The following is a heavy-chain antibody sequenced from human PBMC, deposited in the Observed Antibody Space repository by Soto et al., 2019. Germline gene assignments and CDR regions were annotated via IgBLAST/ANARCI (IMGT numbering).Heavy chain of an antibody. Sequence: VQLVQSGAEVKKPGSSVKVSCKASGGTFSSYAISWMRQAPGQGLEWMAGIIPLFGAPNYAQKFRGRVTITANDSTSSTYMELSRLPSYDTAVYFCGRARGFRSFHSGMDVWGQGPTVTVSS. D-gene: IGHD6-19*01. CDR3: GRARGFRSFHSGMDV. CDR2: IIPLFGAP. J-gene: IGHJ6*02. CDR1: GGTFSSYA. V-gene: IGHV1-69*01.